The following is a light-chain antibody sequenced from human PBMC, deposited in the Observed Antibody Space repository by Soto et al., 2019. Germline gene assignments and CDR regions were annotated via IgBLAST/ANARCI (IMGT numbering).Light chain of an antibody. CDR3: QQYNNWPPIT. CDR1: QSISSN. CDR2: GAS. Sequence: EIVMTQSPATLSVSPGERATLSCRASQSISSNLAWYQQKPGQAPRLRIYGASTRDTGIPARFSGSGSGTEFTLSISSLQSEDFAVYYCQQYNNWPPITFGQGARLEIK. J-gene: IGKJ5*01. V-gene: IGKV3-15*01.